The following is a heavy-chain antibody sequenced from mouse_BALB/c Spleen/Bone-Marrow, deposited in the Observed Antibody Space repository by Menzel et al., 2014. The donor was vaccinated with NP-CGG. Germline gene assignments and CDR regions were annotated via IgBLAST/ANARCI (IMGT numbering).Heavy chain of an antibody. V-gene: IGHV4-1*02. Sequence: EVKLLESGGGLVQPGGSLKLSCAASGFDFSRYWMSWVRQAPGKGLEWIGEINPDSNTINYTPSLKDKFIISRDNAKNTLYLQMTKVRSEDSALYCCSRLDYYGGFAYWGQGTLVTVSA. J-gene: IGHJ3*01. CDR1: GFDFSRYW. D-gene: IGHD1-1*01. CDR2: INPDSNTI. CDR3: SRLDYYGGFAY.